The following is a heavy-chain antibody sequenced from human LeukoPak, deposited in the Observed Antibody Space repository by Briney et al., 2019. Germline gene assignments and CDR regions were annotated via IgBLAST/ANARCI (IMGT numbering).Heavy chain of an antibody. J-gene: IGHJ3*02. Sequence: GASMKISCKGSGYSFTTYLIGCGRQIPGKGLEYMWIINPADSDTRYSPSFQGQVTISVDKSISTAYLQWSSLKASDTAMYYCASPRVGATAFDIWGQGTLVTVSS. CDR3: ASPRVGATAFDI. CDR1: GYSFTTYL. V-gene: IGHV5-51*01. CDR2: INPADSDT. D-gene: IGHD1-26*01.